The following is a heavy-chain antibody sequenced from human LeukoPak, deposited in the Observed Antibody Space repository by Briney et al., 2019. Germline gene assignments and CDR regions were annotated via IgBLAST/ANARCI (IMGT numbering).Heavy chain of an antibody. CDR1: GFTFSRYE. Sequence: GGSLRLSCAASGFTFSRYEMNWVRQAPGKGLEWVSYISRSGDTIYFADSVKGRFTISRHNAKNSLYLQMSSLRAEDTAVYYCARDYASDYWGQGTLVTVSS. D-gene: IGHD3-10*01. CDR2: ISRSGDTI. V-gene: IGHV3-48*03. CDR3: ARDYASDY. J-gene: IGHJ4*02.